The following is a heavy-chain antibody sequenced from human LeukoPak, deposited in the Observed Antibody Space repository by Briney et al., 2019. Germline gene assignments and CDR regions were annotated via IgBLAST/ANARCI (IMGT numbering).Heavy chain of an antibody. Sequence: PGGSLRLSCAASGFTFSSYAMSWVRQAPGKGLEWVSAISGSGGSTYYADSVKGRFTTSRDNSKNTLYLQMNSLRAEDTAVYYCAKDGVYYDFWSGYFTYYFDYWGQGTLVTVSS. CDR2: ISGSGGST. CDR3: AKDGVYYDFWSGYFTYYFDY. D-gene: IGHD3-3*01. J-gene: IGHJ4*02. V-gene: IGHV3-23*01. CDR1: GFTFSSYA.